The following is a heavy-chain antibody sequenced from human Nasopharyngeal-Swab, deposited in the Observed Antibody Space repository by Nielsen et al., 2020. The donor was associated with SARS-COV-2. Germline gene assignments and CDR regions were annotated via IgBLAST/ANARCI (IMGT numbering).Heavy chain of an antibody. D-gene: IGHD6-13*01. CDR2: IRYDGSNK. V-gene: IGHV3-30*02. CDR1: GFTFSSYG. Sequence: GESLKISCAASGFTFSSYGMHWVRQVPGKGLEWVAFIRYDGSNKYYADSVKGRFTISRDNSKNTLYLQMNSLRAEDTAVYYCAKDAGGYSSSWGQGTLVTVSS. CDR3: AKDAGGYSSS. J-gene: IGHJ4*02.